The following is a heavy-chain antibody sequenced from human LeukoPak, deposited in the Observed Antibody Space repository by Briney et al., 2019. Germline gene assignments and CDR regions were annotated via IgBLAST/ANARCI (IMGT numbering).Heavy chain of an antibody. CDR2: IIPIFGTA. Sequence: ASVKVSCKASGGTFSSYAISWVRQAPGQGLEWMGGIIPIFGTANYAQKFQGRVTITADESTSTAYMELSSLRSEDTAVYYCASSVLGDDAFDIWGQGTMVTVSS. CDR1: GGTFSSYA. CDR3: ASSVLGDDAFDI. D-gene: IGHD3-3*01. J-gene: IGHJ3*02. V-gene: IGHV1-69*13.